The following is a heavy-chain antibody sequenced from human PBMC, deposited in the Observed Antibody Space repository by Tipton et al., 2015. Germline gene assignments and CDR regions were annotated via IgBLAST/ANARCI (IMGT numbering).Heavy chain of an antibody. CDR1: GGSVTSNNYF. CDR3: ARVPFDYFDY. J-gene: IGHJ4*02. V-gene: IGHV4-30-4*07. Sequence: TLSLTCSVSGGSVTSNNYFRSWILQPPGKGLEWIGYSYYSGSTYYNPSLKSRLTISVDMSKNQFSLKLSPVTAADTAVYYCARVPFDYFDYWGQGILVTVSS. CDR2: SYYSGST.